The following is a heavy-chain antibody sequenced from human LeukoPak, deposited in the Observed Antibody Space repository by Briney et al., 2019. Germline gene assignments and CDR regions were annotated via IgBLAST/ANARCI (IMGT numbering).Heavy chain of an antibody. D-gene: IGHD1-14*01. CDR1: GFSFSSSG. CDR2: IGSTGTDR. J-gene: IGHJ4*02. CDR3: ATETIGRHYDY. V-gene: IGHV3-21*01. Sequence: GGSLGLSCAASGFSFSSSGINWVRQAPGKGLEWVSSIGSTGTDRYYADSVKGRFTISRDNAKNSLYLQMNSLRAEDTAVYYCATETIGRHYDYWGQGTLLTVSS.